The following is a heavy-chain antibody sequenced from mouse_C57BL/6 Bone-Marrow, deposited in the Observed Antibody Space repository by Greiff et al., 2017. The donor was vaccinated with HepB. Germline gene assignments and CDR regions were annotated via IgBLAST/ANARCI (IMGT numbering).Heavy chain of an antibody. CDR3: TTGGSSSAWFAY. CDR1: GFNIKDDY. D-gene: IGHD1-1*01. V-gene: IGHV14-4*01. Sequence: EVQLQQSGAELVRPGASVKLSCTASGFNIKDDYMHWVKQRPEQGLEWIGWIDPENGDTEYASKFQGKATITADTSSNTAYLQLSSLTSEDTAVYYCTTGGSSSAWFAYWGQGTLVTVSA. J-gene: IGHJ3*01. CDR2: IDPENGDT.